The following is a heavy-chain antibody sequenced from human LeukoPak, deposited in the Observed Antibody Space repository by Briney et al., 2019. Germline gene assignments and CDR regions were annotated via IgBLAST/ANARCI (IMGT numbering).Heavy chain of an antibody. V-gene: IGHV3-23*01. D-gene: IGHD2-15*01. J-gene: IGHJ4*02. Sequence: GGSLRLSCADSGFTFSSYAMSCVPQAPGKGLGWVSAISGSGGSRYYAVSLKGRFTISRDNSKNTLYLQMNSLSAEDTAVYYCAKRLGYCSGGSCYLDYWGEGTMVSVCS. CDR2: ISGSGGSR. CDR1: GFTFSSYA. CDR3: AKRLGYCSGGSCYLDY.